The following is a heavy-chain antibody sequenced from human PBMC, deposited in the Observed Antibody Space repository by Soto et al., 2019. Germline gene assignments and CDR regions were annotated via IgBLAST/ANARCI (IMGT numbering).Heavy chain of an antibody. CDR2: IWYDGSNK. Sequence: PGGSLRLSCAASGFTFSSYGMHWVRQAPGKGLEWVAVIWYDGSNKYYADSVKGRFTISRDNSKNTLYLQMNSLRAEDTAVYYCARDKYDILTGQDEAGLYGMDVWGQGTTVTASS. CDR3: ARDKYDILTGQDEAGLYGMDV. J-gene: IGHJ6*02. D-gene: IGHD3-9*01. V-gene: IGHV3-33*01. CDR1: GFTFSSYG.